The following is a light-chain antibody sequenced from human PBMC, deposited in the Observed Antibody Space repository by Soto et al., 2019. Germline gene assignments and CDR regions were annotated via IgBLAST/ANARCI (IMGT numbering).Light chain of an antibody. CDR1: QSVSSY. Sequence: EIVLTQSPATLSLSPGERATLSCRASQSVSSYSAWYQQKPGQAPRLLIYDASNRATGIPARFSGSGSGTDFTLTISSLQSEDFAVYYCQQYNNWPPGLTFGGGTKVDIK. V-gene: IGKV3-11*01. CDR2: DAS. CDR3: QQYNNWPPGLT. J-gene: IGKJ4*01.